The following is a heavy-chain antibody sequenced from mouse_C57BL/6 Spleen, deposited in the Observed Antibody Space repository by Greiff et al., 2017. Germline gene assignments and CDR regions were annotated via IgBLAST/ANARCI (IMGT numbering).Heavy chain of an antibody. J-gene: IGHJ1*03. V-gene: IGHV1-82*01. CDR2: IYPGNGDT. Sequence: QVQLQQSGPELVKPGASVKISCKASGYAFSSYWMNWVKQRPGKGLEWIGGIYPGNGDTNYNGKFKGKATLTADKSSSTAYMQLSSLTSEDSAVYFCGVVTVVATRDFDVGGTGTTVTVSS. CDR1: GYAFSSYW. CDR3: GVVTVVATRDFDV. D-gene: IGHD1-1*01.